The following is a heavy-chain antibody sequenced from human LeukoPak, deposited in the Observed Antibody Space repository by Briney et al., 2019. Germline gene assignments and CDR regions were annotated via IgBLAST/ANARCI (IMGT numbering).Heavy chain of an antibody. CDR2: IIPILGIA. V-gene: IGHV1-69*02. Sequence: SVNVSCKASGGTFISYPISWVRQAPGQGLEWMGRIIPILGIANYAQKFQGRVTITADKSTSTAYMELSSLRSEDTAVYYCARAVAQQRLYYFDYWGQGTLVTVSS. J-gene: IGHJ4*02. CDR1: GGTFISYP. CDR3: ARAVAQQRLYYFDY. D-gene: IGHD2-15*01.